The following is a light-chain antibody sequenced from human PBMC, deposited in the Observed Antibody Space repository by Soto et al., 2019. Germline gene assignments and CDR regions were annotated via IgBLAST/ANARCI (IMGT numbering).Light chain of an antibody. J-gene: IGKJ4*01. V-gene: IGKV4-1*01. CDR2: WAS. CDR1: QSVLYSSNNKNY. CDR3: QQYYSAPLT. Sequence: DIVMTQSPDSLAVSLGERATINCKSSQSVLYSSNNKNYLAWYQHKPGQPPKLLIYWASTRESGVPDRFSGSGSETDFTLTISSLQAEDVEVYSCQQYYSAPLTFGGGTKVEIK.